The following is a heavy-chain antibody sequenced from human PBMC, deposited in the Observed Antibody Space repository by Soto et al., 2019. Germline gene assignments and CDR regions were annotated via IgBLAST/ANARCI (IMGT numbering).Heavy chain of an antibody. CDR1: GGSFSGYD. Sequence: SETLSLTCAAYGGSFSGYDWNWIRQPPGKGLEWIGEINHGGNTNYNPSLKSRITISIDTSKNQFFLKLHSVSAADTAVYYCARGRAGNYFYYGLDVWGQGPTVTVSS. CDR3: ARGRAGNYFYYGLDV. CDR2: INHGGNT. V-gene: IGHV4-34*01. J-gene: IGHJ6*02.